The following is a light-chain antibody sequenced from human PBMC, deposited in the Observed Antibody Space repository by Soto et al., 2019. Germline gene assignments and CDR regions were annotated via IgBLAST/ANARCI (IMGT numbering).Light chain of an antibody. CDR1: SRDVGSYNR. Sequence: QSVLTQPPSVSGSPGHSVAISCNGTSRDVGSYNRVSWYQQPPGAAPKLMIYEVSNRPSGVPDRFSGSKSGNTASLTISGLQAEDEADYYCNSYTGSSTYVFGTATKVTVL. CDR3: NSYTGSSTYV. J-gene: IGLJ1*01. V-gene: IGLV2-18*02. CDR2: EVS.